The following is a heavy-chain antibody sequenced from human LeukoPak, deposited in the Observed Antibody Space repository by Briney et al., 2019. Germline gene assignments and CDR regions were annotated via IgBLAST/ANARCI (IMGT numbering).Heavy chain of an antibody. CDR1: NGSMTNNY. Sequence: SETLSLTCTVSNGSMTNNYWSWIRQPPGKGQEWIGYIYSSGSTIYNPSLKSRVTISIDTSKNQFSLKLISVTAEDTAVYYCAGDWNWGQGTLVTVSS. V-gene: IGHV4-59*01. CDR2: IYSSGST. CDR3: AGDWN. D-gene: IGHD3-3*01. J-gene: IGHJ4*02.